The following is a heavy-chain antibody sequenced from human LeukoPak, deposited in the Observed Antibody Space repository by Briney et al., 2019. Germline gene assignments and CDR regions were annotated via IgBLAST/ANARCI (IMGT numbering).Heavy chain of an antibody. Sequence: PGGSLRLSCVVSGFTFNNFAMTWVRQTPGKGLQWVSSVSGNGATAHHADSVNGRFSISRDNSKSTVYLQMNSLRAEDTAMYYCTRRSSIVVAGEGVQTFDSWGQGTLVTVSS. CDR1: GFTFNNFA. CDR3: TRRSSIVVAGEGVQTFDS. CDR2: VSGNGATA. J-gene: IGHJ4*02. V-gene: IGHV3-23*01. D-gene: IGHD6-19*01.